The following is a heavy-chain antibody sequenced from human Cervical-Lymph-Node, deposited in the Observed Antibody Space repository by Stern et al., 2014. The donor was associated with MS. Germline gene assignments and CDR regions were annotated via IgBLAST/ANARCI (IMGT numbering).Heavy chain of an antibody. J-gene: IGHJ5*02. CDR3: ARDRSSSNKNNWFDP. V-gene: IGHV1-69*01. CDR1: GGTFSSYA. CDR2: IIPIFGTA. Sequence: QVQLGQSGAEVKKPGSSVKVSCKASGGTFSSYAISWVRQAPGQGLEWMGGIIPIFGTANYAQKFQGRVTITADESTSTAYMELSSLRSEDTAVYYCARDRSSSNKNNWFDPWGQGTLVTVSS. D-gene: IGHD6-19*01.